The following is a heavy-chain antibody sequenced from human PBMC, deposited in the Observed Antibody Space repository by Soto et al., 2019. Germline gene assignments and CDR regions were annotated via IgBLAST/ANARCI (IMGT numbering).Heavy chain of an antibody. Sequence: QVHLLQSGAEVKKPGSSVKVSCKASGGTFSSYAISWVRQAPGQGLEWMGGFIPIFGTTNYARKFQGRVTITADESTSTAYMELRSLRSEETAVYYCTRDRGRRYNDGRGYYYSAYWDQGTLVTVSS. CDR2: FIPIFGTT. CDR1: GGTFSSYA. D-gene: IGHD3-22*01. CDR3: TRDRGRRYNDGRGYYYSAY. V-gene: IGHV1-69*01. J-gene: IGHJ4*02.